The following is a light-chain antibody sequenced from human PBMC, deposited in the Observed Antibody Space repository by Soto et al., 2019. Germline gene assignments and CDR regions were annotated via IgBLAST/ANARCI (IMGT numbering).Light chain of an antibody. Sequence: DIQMTQSPSSLSASVGDRVTFTCRASRDITNHLAWYQQKPGKVPKLLIYAASTLQSWVPSRFSGSGSGTDFTITIGSLQPEDVATYFCLTYNSGLWTFGQGTKVEIK. CDR3: LTYNSGLWT. V-gene: IGKV1-27*01. J-gene: IGKJ1*01. CDR1: RDITNH. CDR2: AAS.